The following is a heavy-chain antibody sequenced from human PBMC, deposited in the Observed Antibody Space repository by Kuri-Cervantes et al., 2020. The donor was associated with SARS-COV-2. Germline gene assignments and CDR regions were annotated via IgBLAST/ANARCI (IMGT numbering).Heavy chain of an antibody. Sequence: SVKVFCKASGGTFSSYAISWVRQAPGQGLEWMGGIIPIFGTANYAQKFQGRVTITADESTSTAYMELSSLRSEDTAVYYCARPPEEGAVTTWGNDYWGQGTLVTVSS. D-gene: IGHD4-17*01. CDR2: IIPIFGTA. CDR3: ARPPEEGAVTTWGNDY. J-gene: IGHJ4*02. V-gene: IGHV1-69*13. CDR1: GGTFSSYA.